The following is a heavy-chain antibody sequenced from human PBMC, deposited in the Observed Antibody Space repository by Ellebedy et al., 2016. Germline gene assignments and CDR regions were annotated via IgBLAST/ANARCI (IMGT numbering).Heavy chain of an antibody. CDR1: GGSISSSSYY. D-gene: IGHD1-1*01. CDR3: ARDVPDTTGTPGAFDI. V-gene: IGHV4-39*07. Sequence: SETLSLXCTVSGGSISSSSYYWGWIRQPPGKGLEWIGSIYYSGSTYYNPSLKSRVTISVDTSKNQFSLKLSSVTAADTAVYYCARDVPDTTGTPGAFDIWGQGTMVTVSS. J-gene: IGHJ3*02. CDR2: IYYSGST.